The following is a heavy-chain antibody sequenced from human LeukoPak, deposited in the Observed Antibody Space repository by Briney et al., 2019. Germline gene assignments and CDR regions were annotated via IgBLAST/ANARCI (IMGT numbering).Heavy chain of an antibody. J-gene: IGHJ6*02. V-gene: IGHV3-23*01. CDR2: ISGSGGST. Sequence: GGSLRLSCAASGSTFSSYAMSWVRQAPGKGLEWVSAISGSGGSTYYADSVKGRFTISRDNSKNTLYLQMNSLRAEDTAVYYCAKTGTTYYYYGMDVWGQGTTVTVSS. D-gene: IGHD1-7*01. CDR1: GSTFSSYA. CDR3: AKTGTTYYYYGMDV.